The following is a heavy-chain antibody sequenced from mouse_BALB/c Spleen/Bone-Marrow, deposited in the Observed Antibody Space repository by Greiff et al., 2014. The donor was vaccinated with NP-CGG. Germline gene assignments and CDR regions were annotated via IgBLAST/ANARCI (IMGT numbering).Heavy chain of an antibody. CDR1: GFNIKDTY. V-gene: IGHV14-3*02. Sequence: VQLKESGAELAKPGASVKLSCTASGFNIKDTYMHWVKQRPEQGLEWIGRIDPANGNTKYDPKFQGKATITADTSSNTAYLQLSSLTSEDTAVYYCASYYYGRAWFAYWGQGTLVTVSA. CDR3: ASYYYGRAWFAY. CDR2: IDPANGNT. D-gene: IGHD1-1*01. J-gene: IGHJ3*01.